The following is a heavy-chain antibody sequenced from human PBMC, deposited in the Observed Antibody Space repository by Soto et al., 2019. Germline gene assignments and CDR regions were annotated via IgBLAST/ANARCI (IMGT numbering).Heavy chain of an antibody. CDR3: AKDLAVAGLGPYYYYGMDV. J-gene: IGHJ6*02. CDR1: GFTFSSYG. D-gene: IGHD6-19*01. CDR2: ISYDGSNK. Sequence: PGGSLRLSCAASGFTFSSYGMHWVRQAPGKGLEWVAVISYDGSNKYYADSVKGRFTISRDNSKNTLYLQMNSLRAEDTAVYYCAKDLAVAGLGPYYYYGMDVWGQGTTVTVSS. V-gene: IGHV3-30*18.